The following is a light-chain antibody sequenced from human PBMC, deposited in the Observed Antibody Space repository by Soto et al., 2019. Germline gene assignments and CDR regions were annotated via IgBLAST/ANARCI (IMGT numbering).Light chain of an antibody. J-gene: IGKJ1*01. CDR2: GAS. CDR3: QQYNNCTAST. CDR1: QSVSSN. Sequence: EIVMTQSPATLSVSPGERATLSCRARQSVSSNLAWYPQKPCQAPRLLIYGASTRATGIPARCSGSGFGTAVTHTSSSLRCKAFAVYYYQQYNNCTASTFRHGTQVEMK. V-gene: IGKV3-15*01.